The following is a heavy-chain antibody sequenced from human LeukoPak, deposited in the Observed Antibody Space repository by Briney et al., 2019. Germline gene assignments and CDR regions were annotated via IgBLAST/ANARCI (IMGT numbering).Heavy chain of an antibody. CDR1: GFTFSSYS. V-gene: IGHV3-49*04. D-gene: IGHD2-15*01. Sequence: PGGSLRLSCAASGFTFSSYSMNWVRQAPGKGLEWVGIGRAKAYGATKEYAASVKGRYTISRDDSKSVAYLQMDNLKTEDTGIYYCARGSGRFEYWGQGTRVTVSS. J-gene: IGHJ4*02. CDR2: GRAKAYGATK. CDR3: ARGSGRFEY.